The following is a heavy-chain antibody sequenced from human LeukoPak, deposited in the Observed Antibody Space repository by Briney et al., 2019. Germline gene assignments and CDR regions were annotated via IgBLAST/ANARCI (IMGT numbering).Heavy chain of an antibody. D-gene: IGHD2-15*01. CDR1: GGSVSSYY. V-gene: IGHV4-59*02. J-gene: IGHJ5*02. Sequence: SETLSLTCSVSGGSVSSYYWSWIRQSPGKGLEWIGYIHNSGRTNYNPSLKSRVTGFVDTSKNQFSLKLSSVTAADTAVYYCARKLGYCSGGSCYGSNWFDPWGQGTLVTVSS. CDR2: IHNSGRT. CDR3: ARKLGYCSGGSCYGSNWFDP.